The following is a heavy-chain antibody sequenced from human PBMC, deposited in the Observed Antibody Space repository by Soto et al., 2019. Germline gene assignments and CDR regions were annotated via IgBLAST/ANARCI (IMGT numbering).Heavy chain of an antibody. D-gene: IGHD6-19*01. CDR3: TRSTGWPDN. CDR1: GFSFSSYG. J-gene: IGHJ4*02. Sequence: EVQLVESGGGLVQPGGSLRLSCAASGFSFSSYGMHWVRQAPGKGLVWVSRINSEGSSTNYTDSVKGRFTISRDNAKNTLYMRMNSLRVEDTAVYYCTRSTGWPDNWGQGTLVTVSS. V-gene: IGHV3-74*01. CDR2: INSEGSST.